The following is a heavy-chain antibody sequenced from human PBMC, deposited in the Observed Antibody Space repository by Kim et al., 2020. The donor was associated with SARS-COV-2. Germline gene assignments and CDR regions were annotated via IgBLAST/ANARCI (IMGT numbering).Heavy chain of an antibody. J-gene: IGHJ4*02. CDR3: ARQGYGDYVHDY. Sequence: IYSPSVEGKVTISADKSISTVYLQWDTLKASDTAMYYCARQGYGDYVHDYWGQGTLVTVSS. V-gene: IGHV5-51*01. D-gene: IGHD4-17*01.